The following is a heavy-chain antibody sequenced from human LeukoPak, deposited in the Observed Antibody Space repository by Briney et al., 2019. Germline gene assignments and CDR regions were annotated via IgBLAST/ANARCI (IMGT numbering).Heavy chain of an antibody. CDR2: ISSSSSYI. V-gene: IGHV3-21*01. J-gene: IGHJ4*02. Sequence: GGSLRLSCAASGFTFSSYSMTWVRQAPGKGLEWVSPISSSSSYIYYADSVKGRFTISRDNAKNSLYLQMNSLRAEDTAVYYCARDPGYCSGGSCFPSFDYWGQGTLVTVSS. CDR3: ARDPGYCSGGSCFPSFDY. D-gene: IGHD2-15*01. CDR1: GFTFSSYS.